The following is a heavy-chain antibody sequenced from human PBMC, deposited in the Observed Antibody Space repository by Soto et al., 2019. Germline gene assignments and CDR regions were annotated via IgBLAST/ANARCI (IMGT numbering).Heavy chain of an antibody. Sequence: SGPTLVKPTPTLTLTCTFSGFSLSTSGVGVGWIRQPPGKALEWLALIYWDDDKRYSPSLKSRLTITKDTSKNQVVLTMTNMDPVDTATYYCAHSGGLELRQRDAFDIWGQGTMVTVSS. CDR2: IYWDDDK. CDR3: AHSGGLELRQRDAFDI. D-gene: IGHD1-7*01. CDR1: GFSLSTSGVG. J-gene: IGHJ3*02. V-gene: IGHV2-5*02.